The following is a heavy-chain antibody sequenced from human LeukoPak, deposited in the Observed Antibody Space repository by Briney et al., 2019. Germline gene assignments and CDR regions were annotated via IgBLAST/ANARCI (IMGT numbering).Heavy chain of an antibody. CDR1: GGSISSGSYY. CDR3: AREGPFGGVTTDRVDY. V-gene: IGHV4-61*09. D-gene: IGHD3-16*01. Sequence: SETLSLTCTVSGGSISSGSYYWSWVRQPAGKGLEWIGHIYTSASTNYNPSLKSRVTISVDTSKNQFSLKLSSVTAADTAVYYCAREGPFGGVTTDRVDYWGQGTLVTVSS. J-gene: IGHJ4*02. CDR2: IYTSAST.